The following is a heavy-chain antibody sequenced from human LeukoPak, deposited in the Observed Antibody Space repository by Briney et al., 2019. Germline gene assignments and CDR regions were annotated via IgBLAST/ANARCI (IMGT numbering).Heavy chain of an antibody. V-gene: IGHV3-30*01. CDR3: ARTPDYDFWSGYYFDY. Sequence: GRSLRLSCAASGFTFSSYAMHWVRQAPGKGLEWVAVISYDGSNKYYADSVKGRFTISRDNSKNTLYLQMNSLRAEDTAVYYCARTPDYDFWSGYYFDYWGQGTLVTVSS. D-gene: IGHD3-3*01. CDR1: GFTFSSYA. J-gene: IGHJ4*02. CDR2: ISYDGSNK.